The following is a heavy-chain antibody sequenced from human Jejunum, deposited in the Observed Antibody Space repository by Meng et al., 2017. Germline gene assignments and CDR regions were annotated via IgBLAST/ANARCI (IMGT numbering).Heavy chain of an antibody. J-gene: IGHJ4*02. CDR3: ATRPPDNQCYGVFDY. CDR2: IKPDGSEV. Sequence: GESLKISCVASGITFSGHCMSWVRQAPGKGPEWVANIKPDGSEVNYVDSVKGRFTISRDNAKNSLYLQMNSLRAEDTAVYYCATRPPDNQCYGVFDYWGQGSLVTVSS. D-gene: IGHD2-15*01. CDR1: GITFSGHC. V-gene: IGHV3-7*01.